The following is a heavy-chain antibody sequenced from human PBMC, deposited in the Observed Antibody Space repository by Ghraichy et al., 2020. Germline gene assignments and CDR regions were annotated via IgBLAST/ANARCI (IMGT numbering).Heavy chain of an antibody. D-gene: IGHD3-3*01. V-gene: IGHV3-33*01. J-gene: IGHJ4*02. CDR3: ARDDDDYDFFDY. Sequence: GESLNISCAASGFTFSRYGMHWVRQAPGKGLESVAVIWNDGSKAYYGDSVKGRFTISRDNSKNTLYLQLNSLRAEDTAVYYCARDDDDYDFFDYWGQGTLGTVSS. CDR1: GFTFSRYG. CDR2: IWNDGSKA.